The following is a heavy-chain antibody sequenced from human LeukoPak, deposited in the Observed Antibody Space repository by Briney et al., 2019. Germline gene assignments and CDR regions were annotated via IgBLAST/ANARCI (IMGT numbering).Heavy chain of an antibody. J-gene: IGHJ4*02. CDR2: IYHTGST. D-gene: IGHD7-27*01. Sequence: SETLSLTCTISGGSVSDYYWSWIRQSPGKGLEWIGYIYHTGSTSYSPSLKSRVTISADTSQNQFSLKLSSVTVADTAVYYCASRKLGNDYWGQGTLVTVSS. V-gene: IGHV4-59*02. CDR1: GGSVSDYY. CDR3: ASRKLGNDY.